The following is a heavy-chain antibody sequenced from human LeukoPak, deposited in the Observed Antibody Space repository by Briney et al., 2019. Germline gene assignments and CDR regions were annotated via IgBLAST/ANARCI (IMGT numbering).Heavy chain of an antibody. CDR2: IYYSGGT. D-gene: IGHD3-9*01. J-gene: IGHJ6*04. CDR3: ARGLTNYDILTGYYPNYYYGMDV. CDR1: GCSISSYY. V-gene: IGHV4-59*01. Sequence: KPSETLSLTCTASGCSISSYYWSWIRQPPGKGLEWVGYIYYSGGTNYNPSLESRVTISVDTSKNQFSLKMSSVTAADTAVYYCARGLTNYDILTGYYPNYYYGMDVWGKGTTVTVSS.